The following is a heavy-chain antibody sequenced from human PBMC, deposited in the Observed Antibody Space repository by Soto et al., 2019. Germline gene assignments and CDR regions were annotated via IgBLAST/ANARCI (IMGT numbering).Heavy chain of an antibody. CDR3: ARDRGIVIVGGTIPDY. Sequence: QVQLVQSGAEVKKPGASVKVSCKASGYTFTSYGISWVRQAPGQGLEWLGWISAYNGNTNYARNLQGRVTVTADTXTXXGYRELRSLRSDDTAVYYCARDRGIVIVGGTIPDYWGQGTLVTVSS. CDR1: GYTFTSYG. J-gene: IGHJ4*02. CDR2: ISAYNGNT. V-gene: IGHV1-18*01. D-gene: IGHD1-26*01.